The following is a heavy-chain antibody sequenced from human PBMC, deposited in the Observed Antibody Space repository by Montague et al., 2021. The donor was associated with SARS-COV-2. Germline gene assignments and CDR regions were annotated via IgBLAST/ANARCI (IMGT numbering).Heavy chain of an antibody. CDR2: IDWDDDK. J-gene: IGHJ4*02. Sequence: PALVKPTQTLTLTCTFSGFSLSTNGMCVSWIRQPPGKALEWLARIDWDDDKYYSTPLKTRLTISKDTSKNQVVLTMTNMDPVDTATYYCVRLRPGGSLSGGMYYFGLLGLGTLVTGSS. D-gene: IGHD2-15*01. CDR3: VRLRPGGSLSGGMYYFGL. V-gene: IGHV2-70*11. CDR1: GFSLSTNGMC.